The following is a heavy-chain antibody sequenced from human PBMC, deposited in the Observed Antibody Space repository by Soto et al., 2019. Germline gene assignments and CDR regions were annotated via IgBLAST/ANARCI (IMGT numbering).Heavy chain of an antibody. J-gene: IGHJ4*02. CDR3: ASASTAGDVRN. Sequence: QVQLQESGPGLVKPSGTLSLTCAVSSGSISTSAWWSWVRQPPGKGLEWIGEIYHSGSTNSNPSLTSRVTISVDKSKNQFSLNLTSVTAADTAVYYCASASTAGDVRNWGQGTLVTVSS. D-gene: IGHD2-21*02. CDR1: SGSISTSAW. V-gene: IGHV4-4*02. CDR2: IYHSGST.